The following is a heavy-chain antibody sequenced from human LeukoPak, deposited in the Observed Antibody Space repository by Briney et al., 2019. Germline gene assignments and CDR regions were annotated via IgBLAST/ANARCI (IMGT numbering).Heavy chain of an antibody. Sequence: PSQTLSLTCTVSGASISSGSSYWSWIRQPAGEGLEWIGRIHNSGGTIYNPSLNSRVTISVDTSKNQFSLKVNSVTAADTAVYYCARGGGWGNWNDAVDYWGQGTLVTVSS. CDR3: ARGGGWGNWNDAVDY. D-gene: IGHD1-1*01. J-gene: IGHJ4*02. CDR2: IHNSGGT. V-gene: IGHV4-61*02. CDR1: GASISSGSSY.